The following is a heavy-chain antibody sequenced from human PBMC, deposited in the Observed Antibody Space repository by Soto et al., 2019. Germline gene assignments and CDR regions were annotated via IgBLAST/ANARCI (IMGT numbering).Heavy chain of an antibody. V-gene: IGHV4-59*08. D-gene: IGHD3-10*01. J-gene: IGHJ4*02. CDR1: GGSISSYY. CDR2: IYYSGST. CDR3: ARHNYGSGSTYFDY. Sequence: QVQLQESGPGLVKPSETLSLTCTVSGGSISSYYWSWIRQPPGKGLEWIGYIYYSGSTNYNPSLKSRVPISVDTSKNQFSLKINSIAAADTAVYYCARHNYGSGSTYFDYWGQGTLVTVSS.